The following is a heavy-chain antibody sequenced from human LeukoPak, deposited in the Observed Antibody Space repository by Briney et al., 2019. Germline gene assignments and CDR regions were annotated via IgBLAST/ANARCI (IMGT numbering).Heavy chain of an antibody. CDR2: IIPIFGTA. V-gene: IGHV1-69*13. CDR3: ARRIAADLLSYGMDV. Sequence: SVKVSCKASGGTFSSYAISWERQAPGQGLEWMGGIIPIFGTANYAQKFQGRVTITADESTSTAYMELSSLRSEDTAVYYCARRIAADLLSYGMDVWGQGTTVTVSS. D-gene: IGHD6-13*01. CDR1: GGTFSSYA. J-gene: IGHJ6*02.